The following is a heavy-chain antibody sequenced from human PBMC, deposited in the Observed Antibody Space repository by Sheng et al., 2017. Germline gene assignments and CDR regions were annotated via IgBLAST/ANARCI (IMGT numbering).Heavy chain of an antibody. J-gene: IGHJ4*01. V-gene: IGHV1-8*01. CDR2: MNPNSGKT. CDR1: GYTFANHD. CDR3: AIEPRHFDY. Sequence: QVQLVQSGAEVKKPGASVKVSCKASGYTFANHDVNWVRQATGQGLEWMGYMNPNSGKTEYSQEFQGRVTITINRSINTAYMELNSLTSEDTAVYYCAIEPRHFDY.